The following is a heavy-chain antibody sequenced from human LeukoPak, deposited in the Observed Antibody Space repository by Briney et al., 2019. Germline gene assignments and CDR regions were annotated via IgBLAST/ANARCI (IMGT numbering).Heavy chain of an antibody. D-gene: IGHD2-2*01. CDR2: VNYDGSEK. J-gene: IGHJ4*02. V-gene: IGHV3-7*01. Sequence: AGGSPRLSCAGSGFIFGTTSMSWVRQTPGKGLEWVASVNYDGSEKYYVGSVEGRFTISRDSAKKSLFLQMNSLRAEDTALYSCTRDHQWGQGTLVTVSS. CDR3: TRDHQ. CDR1: GFIFGTTS.